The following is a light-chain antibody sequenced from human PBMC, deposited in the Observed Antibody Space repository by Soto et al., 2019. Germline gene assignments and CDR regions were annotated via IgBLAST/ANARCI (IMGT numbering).Light chain of an antibody. CDR2: EVS. Sequence: QSALTQPASVSGSPGQSITISCTGTSSDVGTYPYVSWYQRHPGRAPQLMIYEVSNRPSGVSNRFSGSKSVNTASLTISGLQAEDEADYYCSSYSSSTTVLFGGGTKLTVL. J-gene: IGLJ3*02. CDR3: SSYSSSTTVL. V-gene: IGLV2-14*01. CDR1: SSDVGTYPY.